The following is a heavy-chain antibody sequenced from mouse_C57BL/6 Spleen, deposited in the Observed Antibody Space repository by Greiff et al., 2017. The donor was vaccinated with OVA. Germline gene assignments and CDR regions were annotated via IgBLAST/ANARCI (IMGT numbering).Heavy chain of an antibody. CDR3: AKKEEKKGGAMDY. V-gene: IGHV2-5*01. J-gene: IGHJ4*01. Sequence: VQLQQSGPGLVQPSQSLSITCTVSGFSLTSYGVHWVRQSPGKGLEWLGVIWRGGSTDYNAAFMSRLSITKDNSKSQVFFKMNSLQADDTAIYYCAKKEEKKGGAMDYWGQGTSVTVSS. CDR1: GFSLTSYG. CDR2: IWRGGST.